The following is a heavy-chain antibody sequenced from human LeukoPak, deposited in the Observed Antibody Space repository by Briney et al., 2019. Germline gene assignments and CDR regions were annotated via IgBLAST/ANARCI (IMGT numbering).Heavy chain of an antibody. D-gene: IGHD6-13*01. CDR2: INPSGGST. Sequence: GASVKVSCKASGYTFTSYYMHWVRQAPGQGLEWMGIINPSGGSTSYAQKFQGRVTMTRDTSTNTVYMELSSLRSEDTAVYYCARAPLPRLYSSPSKYYFDYWGQGTLVTVSS. CDR3: ARAPLPRLYSSPSKYYFDY. V-gene: IGHV1-46*01. J-gene: IGHJ4*02. CDR1: GYTFTSYY.